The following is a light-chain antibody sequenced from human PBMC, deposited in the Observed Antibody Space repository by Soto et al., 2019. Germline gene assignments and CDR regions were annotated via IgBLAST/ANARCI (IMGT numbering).Light chain of an antibody. Sequence: EIVLTQSPGTLSLSPGERATLSCRPSQSVSSSYLAWYRQTPGQAPRLLIYGASSRATGIPDGVGGSGSGTDLTLTTSSLEPEDSAVYYGQDYASPCTCGKGTKLEVK. CDR1: QSVSSSY. CDR3: QDYASPCT. J-gene: IGKJ2*02. V-gene: IGKV3-20*01. CDR2: GAS.